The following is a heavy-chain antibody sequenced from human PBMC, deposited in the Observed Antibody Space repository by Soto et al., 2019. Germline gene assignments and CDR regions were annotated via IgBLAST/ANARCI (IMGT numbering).Heavy chain of an antibody. V-gene: IGHV3-21*04. D-gene: IGHD1-26*01. CDR3: TRGETMGDRPGFDY. J-gene: IGHJ4*02. Sequence: GGSLRLSCAAFGFTFSSHSLNWVRQAPGKGLEWVSSISGDSGHIFYVDSVRGRFTISRDNAKNSVLLQMDSLRVEDTAVYYCTRGETMGDRPGFDYWGQGSLVTVSS. CDR2: ISGDSGHI. CDR1: GFTFSSHS.